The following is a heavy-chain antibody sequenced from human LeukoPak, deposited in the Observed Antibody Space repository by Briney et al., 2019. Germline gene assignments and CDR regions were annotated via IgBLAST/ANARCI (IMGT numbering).Heavy chain of an antibody. CDR3: AVHPHGQQLALGYFDY. D-gene: IGHD6-13*01. J-gene: IGHJ4*02. Sequence: GGSLRLSCAASGFSFNNYGMHWVRQAPGKGLEWVAVISYDGSDKCYADSVKGRYTISRDNSKNTLYLQMNSLRAEDTAVYYCAVHPHGQQLALGYFDYWGQGTLVTVSS. CDR1: GFSFNNYG. CDR2: ISYDGSDK. V-gene: IGHV3-30*03.